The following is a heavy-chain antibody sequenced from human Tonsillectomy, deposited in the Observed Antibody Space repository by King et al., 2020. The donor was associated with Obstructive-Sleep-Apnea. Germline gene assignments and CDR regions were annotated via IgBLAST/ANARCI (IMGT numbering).Heavy chain of an antibody. J-gene: IGHJ3*02. Sequence: VQLVESGAEVKKPGESLKISCKGSGYSFTSYWIGWVRQMPGKGLEWMGIIYPGDSDTRYSPSFQGQVTISADKSISTAYLQWSSLKASATAMYYCATFGLMGATAGSAFDIWGEGTMVTVSS. CDR3: ATFGLMGATAGSAFDI. CDR1: GYSFTSYW. D-gene: IGHD1-26*01. V-gene: IGHV5-51*01. CDR2: IYPGDSDT.